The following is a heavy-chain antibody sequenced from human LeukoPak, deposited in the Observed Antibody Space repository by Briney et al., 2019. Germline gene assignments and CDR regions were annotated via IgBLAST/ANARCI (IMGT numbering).Heavy chain of an antibody. V-gene: IGHV4-59*01. CDR2: IYYSGST. Sequence: PSETLSLTCTVSGGSISSYYWSWIRQPPGKGLEWIGDIYYSGSTNYNPSLKSRVTISVDTSKNQFSLRLTSVTAADTAVYSCARTVGDGYNDYWGQGTLVTVSS. J-gene: IGHJ4*02. CDR1: GGSISSYY. D-gene: IGHD5-24*01. CDR3: ARTVGDGYNDY.